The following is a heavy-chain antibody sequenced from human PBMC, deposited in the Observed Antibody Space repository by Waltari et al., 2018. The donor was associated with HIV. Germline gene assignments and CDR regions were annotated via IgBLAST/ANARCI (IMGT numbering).Heavy chain of an antibody. CDR1: GYTLRELA. Sequence: VQLVQSGAEVKKPGASVKVSCKVSGYTLRELALHWVRQSQGKGLGWMGGFDPEEGETIYAQKFQGRVTMTEDPSTGSAYMDLTGLRFDDTAVYYCTGGGSAFDVWGQGTMVTVSS. J-gene: IGHJ3*01. V-gene: IGHV1-24*01. CDR2: FDPEEGET. CDR3: TGGGSAFDV. D-gene: IGHD3-16*01.